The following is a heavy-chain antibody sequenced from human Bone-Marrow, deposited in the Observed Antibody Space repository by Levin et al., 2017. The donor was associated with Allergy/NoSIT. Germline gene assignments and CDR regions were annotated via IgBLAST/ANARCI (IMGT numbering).Heavy chain of an antibody. Sequence: SETLSLTCAVYGGSFSGYYWNWVRQSPGKGLEWIGEINHGRSTNYKSSFKSRVTMSLDTSKNQFSLTVNSVTAADSAVYYCARDGVLSFGDYIAFDIWGQGTMVTVSS. D-gene: IGHD3-10*01. V-gene: IGHV4-34*10. CDR3: ARDGVLSFGDYIAFDI. CDR1: GGSFSGYY. J-gene: IGHJ3*02. CDR2: INHGRST.